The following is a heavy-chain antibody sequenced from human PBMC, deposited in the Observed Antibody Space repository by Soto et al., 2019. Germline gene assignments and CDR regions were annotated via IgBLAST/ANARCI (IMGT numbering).Heavy chain of an antibody. Sequence: GGSLRLSCAASGFTFSSYGMHWVRQAPGKGLEWVAVISDSGSSTYYADSVKGRFTISRDNSKNTLYLQMNSLRAEDTAVYYCAKMVAYSGYDLLDYWGQGTLVTVSS. CDR1: GFTFSSYG. CDR3: AKMVAYSGYDLLDY. V-gene: IGHV3-33*06. D-gene: IGHD5-12*01. CDR2: ISDSGSST. J-gene: IGHJ4*02.